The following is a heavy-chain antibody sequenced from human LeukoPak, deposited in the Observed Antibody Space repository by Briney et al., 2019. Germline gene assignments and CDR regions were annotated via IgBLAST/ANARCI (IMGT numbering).Heavy chain of an antibody. Sequence: GGSLRLSCAASGFTFSSYSMNWVRQAPGKGLEWVSSISSISDYIYYADSVKGRFTISRDNARNSLYLQMNNLRAEDTAVYYCARGSVRYISSTAFDYWGQGTLVTVSS. D-gene: IGHD6-13*01. CDR1: GFTFSSYS. V-gene: IGHV3-21*01. CDR2: ISSISDYI. J-gene: IGHJ4*02. CDR3: ARGSVRYISSTAFDY.